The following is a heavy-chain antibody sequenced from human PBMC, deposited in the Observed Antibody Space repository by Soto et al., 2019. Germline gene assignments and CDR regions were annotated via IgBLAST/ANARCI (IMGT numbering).Heavy chain of an antibody. J-gene: IGHJ6*02. CDR2: IIPIFGTA. V-gene: IGHV1-69*13. Sequence: SVKVSCKASGGTFSSYAISWVRQAPGQGLEWMGGIIPIFGTANYAQKFQGRVTITADESTSTAYMELSSPRSEDTAVYYCARDEWVRGVIYYYYGMDVWGQGTTVTVSS. D-gene: IGHD3-10*01. CDR1: GGTFSSYA. CDR3: ARDEWVRGVIYYYYGMDV.